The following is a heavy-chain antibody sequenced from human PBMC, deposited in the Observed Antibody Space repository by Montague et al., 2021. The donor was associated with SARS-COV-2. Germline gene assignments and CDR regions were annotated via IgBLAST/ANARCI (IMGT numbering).Heavy chain of an antibody. D-gene: IGHD3-9*01. J-gene: IGHJ5*02. CDR1: GYSFTSYW. Sequence: QPVEEVKTPGESLRISCKGSGYSFTSYWISWVRQMPGKGLEWMGRIDPSDSYTNYSPSFQGHVTISADKSISTAYLQWSSLKASDTAMYYCARHGGDILTGYYKFWWFDPWGQGTLVTVSS. V-gene: IGHV5-10-1*01. CDR3: ARHGGDILTGYYKFWWFDP. CDR2: IDPSDSYT.